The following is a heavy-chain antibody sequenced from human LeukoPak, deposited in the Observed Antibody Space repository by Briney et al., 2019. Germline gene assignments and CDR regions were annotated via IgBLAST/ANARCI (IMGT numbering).Heavy chain of an antibody. J-gene: IGHJ5*02. CDR1: GYSISSGYY. CDR2: IYHSGRT. D-gene: IGHD3-16*01. V-gene: IGHV4-38-2*02. CDR3: ARGRGGPSNWFDP. Sequence: SETLSLTCTVSGYSISSGYYWGWIRQPPGKGLEWIGSIYHSGRTFYNPSLKSRVTISVDTSKNQFSLKLTSVTAADTAVYYCARGRGGPSNWFDPWGQGTLVTVSS.